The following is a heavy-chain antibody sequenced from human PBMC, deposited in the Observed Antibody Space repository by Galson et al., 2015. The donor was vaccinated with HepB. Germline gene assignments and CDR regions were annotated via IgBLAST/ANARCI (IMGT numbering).Heavy chain of an antibody. CDR1: GYTFTDYD. V-gene: IGHV1-18*04. D-gene: IGHD3-22*01. Sequence: SVKVSCKASGYTFTDYDINWVRQAPGQGLEWMGWISAYNGNTDSAQKLQGRVTMTTDTSTSTAYMGLSRLRSDDTAVYYCATKTNYYDSSGYYYGMDVWGQGTTVTVSS. CDR3: ATKTNYYDSSGYYYGMDV. CDR2: ISAYNGNT. J-gene: IGHJ6*02.